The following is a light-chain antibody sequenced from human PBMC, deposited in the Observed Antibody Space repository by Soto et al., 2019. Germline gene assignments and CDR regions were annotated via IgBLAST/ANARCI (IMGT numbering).Light chain of an antibody. V-gene: IGKV3-11*01. CDR3: QPGSNWPANA. J-gene: IGKJ5*01. CDR2: DAS. CDR1: QSVSSY. Sequence: EIVLPQPPDTLSLGPGERAPLSCRASQSVSSYLAWYQQKPGQAPRLLISDASNRATGIPARFSGSGSGTDFTLTISSLEPEDFAVYYCQPGSNWPANAFGQRVPLGIK.